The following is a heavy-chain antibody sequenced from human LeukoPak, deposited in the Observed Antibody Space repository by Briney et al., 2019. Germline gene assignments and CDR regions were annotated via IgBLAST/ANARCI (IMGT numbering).Heavy chain of an antibody. D-gene: IGHD1-26*01. V-gene: IGHV1-18*01. J-gene: IGHJ4*02. Sequence: EASVKVSCKASGGTFSIYGISWVRQAPGQGLEWMGWISAYNGNTNYAQKLQGRVTMTTDTSTSTAYMELRSLRSDDTAVYYCARSAPTQVGATSYWGQGTLVTVSS. CDR1: GGTFSIYG. CDR2: ISAYNGNT. CDR3: ARSAPTQVGATSY.